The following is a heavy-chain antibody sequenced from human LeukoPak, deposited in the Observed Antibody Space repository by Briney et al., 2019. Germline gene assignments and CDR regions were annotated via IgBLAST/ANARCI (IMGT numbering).Heavy chain of an antibody. D-gene: IGHD1-26*01. CDR3: ARDSGSYYFDY. CDR1: GGSISSGGYY. J-gene: IGHJ4*02. V-gene: IGHV4-31*03. Sequence: SETLSLTCTVSGGSISSGGYYWSWIRQRPGKGLEWIGYISYSGSTYYSPSLKSRVTISVGTSKNQLSLKLSSVTAADTAVYYCARDSGSYYFDYWGQGTLVTVSS. CDR2: ISYSGST.